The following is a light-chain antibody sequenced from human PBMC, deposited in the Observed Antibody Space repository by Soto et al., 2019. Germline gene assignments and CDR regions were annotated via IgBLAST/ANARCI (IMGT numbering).Light chain of an antibody. CDR3: QQFGSSTRT. CDR2: SAS. V-gene: IGKV3-20*01. CDR1: QSVNSGY. J-gene: IGKJ1*01. Sequence: IVLTQSPGTLSLSPGERATLSCWGSQSVNSGYLAWYQQKPGQAPRLLIHSASTRATDSRARFSGSGSGTDFTLTISRLEPEDFAVYYCQQFGSSTRTFGQGTKVEIK.